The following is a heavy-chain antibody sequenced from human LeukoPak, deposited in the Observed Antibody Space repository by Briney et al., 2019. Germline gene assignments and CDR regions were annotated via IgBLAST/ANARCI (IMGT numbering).Heavy chain of an antibody. CDR1: EFSFRSYW. Sequence: GGSLRLSCVGSEFSFRSYWMSWVRQAPGKGLEWVANIMQDGSETYCVDSVKGRFTISRDNAKESLYLQMNNLRVEDTAVYFCRGTRTTIFAYFMDVWGKGTTVTVSS. J-gene: IGHJ6*03. CDR2: IMQDGSET. CDR3: RGTRTTIFAYFMDV. D-gene: IGHD3-3*01. V-gene: IGHV3-7*01.